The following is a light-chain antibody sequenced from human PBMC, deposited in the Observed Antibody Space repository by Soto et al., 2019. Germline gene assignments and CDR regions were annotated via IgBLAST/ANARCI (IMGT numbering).Light chain of an antibody. CDR1: QSVRNNY. Sequence: EILLTQSPGTLSLSPGERATLSCRASQSVRNNYVAWYQQKPGQAPRLFIHGASGRATGIPDRFSGSRSGTDFTLTISRLEPEDFAVYYCQQYGSSPYTFGQGTKLEI. CDR2: GAS. J-gene: IGKJ2*01. V-gene: IGKV3-20*01. CDR3: QQYGSSPYT.